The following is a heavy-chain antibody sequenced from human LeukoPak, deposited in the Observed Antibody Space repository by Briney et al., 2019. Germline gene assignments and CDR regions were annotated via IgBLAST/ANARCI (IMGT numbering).Heavy chain of an antibody. J-gene: IGHJ4*02. CDR2: IYDIGST. CDR1: DGFIRSYY. Sequence: SETLSLTCTVSDGFIRSYYWSWIRQPPGKGLEWIGYIYDIGSTNYNPSLQSRVTISVDTSKNQFSLKLSSVTAADTAVYYCARDRSAAPADYWGQGTLVTVSS. CDR3: ARDRSAAPADY. V-gene: IGHV4-59*01. D-gene: IGHD6-13*01.